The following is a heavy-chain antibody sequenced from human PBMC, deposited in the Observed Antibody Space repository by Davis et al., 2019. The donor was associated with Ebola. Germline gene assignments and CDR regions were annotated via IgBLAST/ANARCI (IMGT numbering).Heavy chain of an antibody. CDR3: ARGHGNYILGWFDP. V-gene: IGHV4-34*01. CDR2: INHSGST. D-gene: IGHD3-9*01. CDR1: GGSFSGYY. J-gene: IGHJ5*02. Sequence: SETLSLTCAVYGGSFSGYYWSWIRQPPGKGLEWIGEINHSGSTNYNPSLKSRVTISVDTSKNQFSLKLSSVTAEDMAIYYCARGHGNYILGWFDPWGQMNPGHRLL.